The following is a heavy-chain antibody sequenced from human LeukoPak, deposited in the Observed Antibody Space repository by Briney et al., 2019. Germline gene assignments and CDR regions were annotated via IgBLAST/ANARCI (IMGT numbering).Heavy chain of an antibody. V-gene: IGHV3-48*03. D-gene: IGHD6-13*01. CDR2: ISSSGSTI. J-gene: IGHJ4*02. Sequence: GGSLRLSCAASGFSFSYYEMNWVRQAPGKGLEWVSYISSSGSTIYYADSVKGRFTISRDNAKNSLYLQMNSLRAEDTAVYYCARDVTAAHHLDYWGQGTLVTVSS. CDR3: ARDVTAAHHLDY. CDR1: GFSFSYYE.